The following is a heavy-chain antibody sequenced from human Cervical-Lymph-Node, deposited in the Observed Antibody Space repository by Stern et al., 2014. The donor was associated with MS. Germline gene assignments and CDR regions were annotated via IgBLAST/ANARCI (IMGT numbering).Heavy chain of an antibody. D-gene: IGHD6-13*01. CDR2: IWHDGKNE. Sequence: VQLVESGGGVVQPGRSLRLSCAASGFSFSSYGMYLGRQAQGKGLEWVSVIWHDGKNEYYADSVKGRFTISRDNAKSTVYLQMNSLRDEDTAVYFCARHPAAAGTGVHLEYWGQGTLVIVS. V-gene: IGHV3-33*01. CDR3: ARHPAAAGTGVHLEY. J-gene: IGHJ4*02. CDR1: GFSFSSYG.